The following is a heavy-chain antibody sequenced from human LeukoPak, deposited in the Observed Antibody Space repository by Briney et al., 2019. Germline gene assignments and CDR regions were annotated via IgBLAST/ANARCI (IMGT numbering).Heavy chain of an antibody. D-gene: IGHD3-3*01. CDR3: ARDYDRYYMDV. CDR2: INTESTST. CDR1: GFTFSSYW. V-gene: IGHV3-74*01. Sequence: QPGGSLRLSCAASGFTFSSYWIHWVRQAPGKGLVWVSRINTESTSTSYADSVKGRFTISRDNAKNTLYLQMNSLRPEDTAVYYCARDYDRYYMDVWGKGTTVTVSS. J-gene: IGHJ6*03.